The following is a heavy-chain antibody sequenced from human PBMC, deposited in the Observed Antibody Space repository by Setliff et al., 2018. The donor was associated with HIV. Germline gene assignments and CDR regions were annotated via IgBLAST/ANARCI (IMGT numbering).Heavy chain of an antibody. D-gene: IGHD3-3*01. J-gene: IGHJ4*02. CDR2: IGRTPGTI. CDR1: GFTFNNHA. CDR3: GIRISISVIWTFDY. Sequence: GGSLRLSCEASGFTFNNHAMTWVRQAPGKGLEWVSAIGRTPGTIYYADSVKGRFAISRDNSMNTLSLQMNSLRAEDTAVYYCGIRISISVIWTFDYWGQGMLVTVSS. V-gene: IGHV3-23*01.